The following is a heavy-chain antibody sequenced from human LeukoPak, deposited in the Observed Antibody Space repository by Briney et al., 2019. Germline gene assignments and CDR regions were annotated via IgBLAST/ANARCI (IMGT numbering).Heavy chain of an antibody. Sequence: KPVGSLRLSCAASGFTFSDYYMSWIRQAPGKGLEWVSYISTTSSSTNYADSVKGRFTISRDNAKNSLYLQMNSLRAEDTAVYYCARDRRLTWVGGKGTLVTVSS. CDR1: GFTFSDYY. CDR3: ARDRRLTWV. J-gene: IGHJ4*02. V-gene: IGHV3-11*05. D-gene: IGHD2-15*01. CDR2: ISTTSSST.